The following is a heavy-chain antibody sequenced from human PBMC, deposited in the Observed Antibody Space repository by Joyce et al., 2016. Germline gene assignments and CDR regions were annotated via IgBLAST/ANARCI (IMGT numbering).Heavy chain of an antibody. CDR1: GGSFSFYY. Sequence: QVQLQQWGAGLLKPSETLSLTCAVYGGSFSFYYWNWIRQPPGKGLEWIGEINHSESTNYNPSLKSRVTLSVDTSKNQFSLRLSSMTAADTAVYYCARRGGLDGVFDYYYMDVWGKGTTVTVSS. V-gene: IGHV4-34*01. J-gene: IGHJ6*03. CDR3: ARRGGLDGVFDYYYMDV. CDR2: INHSEST. D-gene: IGHD4-17*01.